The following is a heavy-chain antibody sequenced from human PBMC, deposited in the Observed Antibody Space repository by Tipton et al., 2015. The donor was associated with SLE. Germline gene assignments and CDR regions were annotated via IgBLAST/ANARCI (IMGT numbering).Heavy chain of an antibody. CDR2: IYYSGST. Sequence: TLSLTCTVSGGSISSGDYYWSWIRQPPGKGLEWIGYIYYSGSTYYNPSLKSRVTISVDTSKNQFSLKLSSVTAADTAVYYCARSPYCSGGSCYLPYFDYWGQGTLGTVSS. CDR1: GGSISSGDYY. J-gene: IGHJ4*02. D-gene: IGHD2-15*01. CDR3: ARSPYCSGGSCYLPYFDY. V-gene: IGHV4-30-4*01.